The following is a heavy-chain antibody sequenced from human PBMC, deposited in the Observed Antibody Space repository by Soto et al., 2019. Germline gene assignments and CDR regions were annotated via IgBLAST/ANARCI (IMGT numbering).Heavy chain of an antibody. D-gene: IGHD6-6*01. J-gene: IGHJ6*03. CDR1: GVTFSSFS. Sequence: EVQLVESGGGLVKPGGSLRLSCAASGVTFSSFSFNWVRQAPGKGLEWVSFILSSGGSIYYAASVKGRFTISRDNAKNSLYLQMNSLKEEDTAVYYCVRDSGEQLVRRGLYYYYMDVWGKGTTVTVSS. CDR3: VRDSGEQLVRRGLYYYYMDV. CDR2: ILSSGGSI. V-gene: IGHV3-21*01.